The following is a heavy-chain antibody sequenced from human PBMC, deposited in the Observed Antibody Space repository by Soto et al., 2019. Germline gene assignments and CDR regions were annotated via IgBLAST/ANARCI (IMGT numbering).Heavy chain of an antibody. Sequence: EVQLVESGGGLVKPGGSLRVSCAASGFTFSYYSLHWVRQAPGKGLEWVSSISGSSTYIYYADRVKGRFTISRDNAKNSLYLPMDSLRAEDTAVYYCARGDGTGLYNSGWSPRYWGQGTLVTVSS. CDR1: GFTFSYYS. J-gene: IGHJ4*02. V-gene: IGHV3-21*04. CDR2: ISGSSTYI. D-gene: IGHD6-19*01. CDR3: ARGDGTGLYNSGWSPRY.